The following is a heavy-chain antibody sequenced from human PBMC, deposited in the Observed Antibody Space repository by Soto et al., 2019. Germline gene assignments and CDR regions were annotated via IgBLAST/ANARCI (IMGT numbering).Heavy chain of an antibody. V-gene: IGHV3-33*01. J-gene: IGHJ4*02. CDR1: GFTFSSYG. CDR2: IWYDGSNK. D-gene: IGHD6-19*01. CDR3: ARVGIWGSSSGFYSSGRPGYFDY. Sequence: GGSLRLSCAASGFTFSSYGMHWVRQAPGKGLEWVAVIWYDGSNKYYADSVKGRFTISRDNSKNTLYLQMNSLRAEDTAVYYCARVGIWGSSSGFYSSGRPGYFDYWGQGTLVTVSS.